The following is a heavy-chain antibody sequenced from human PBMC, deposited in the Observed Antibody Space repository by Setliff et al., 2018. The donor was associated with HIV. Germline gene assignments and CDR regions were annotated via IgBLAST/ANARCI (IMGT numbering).Heavy chain of an antibody. V-gene: IGHV4-34*12. CDR1: GGSFSGYY. D-gene: IGHD3-3*01. J-gene: IGHJ6*03. Sequence: SETLSLTCAVYGGSFSGYYWSWICQPPGKGLEWIGEIIHTGSTNYNPSLKSRVTISVDTSKNQFSLRLSSVTAADTAVYYCARTVRREFRTNVGDHYYFYMDVWGKGTTVTVSS. CDR2: IIHTGST. CDR3: ARTVRREFRTNVGDHYYFYMDV.